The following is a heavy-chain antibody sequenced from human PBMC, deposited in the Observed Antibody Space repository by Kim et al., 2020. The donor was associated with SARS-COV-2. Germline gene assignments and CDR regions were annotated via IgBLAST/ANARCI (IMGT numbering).Heavy chain of an antibody. CDR3: ARGFIAAAGVGPYYFDY. CDR2: INHSGST. V-gene: IGHV4-34*01. D-gene: IGHD6-13*01. J-gene: IGHJ4*02. Sequence: SETLSLTCAVYGGSFSGYYWSWIRQPPGKGLEWIGEINHSGSTNYNPSLKSRVTISVDTSKNQFSLKLSSVTAADTAVYYCARGFIAAAGVGPYYFDYWGQGTLVTVSS. CDR1: GGSFSGYY.